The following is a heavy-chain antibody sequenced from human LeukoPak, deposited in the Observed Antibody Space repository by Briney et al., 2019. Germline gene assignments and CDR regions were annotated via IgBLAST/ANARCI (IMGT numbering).Heavy chain of an antibody. CDR1: GGSISSATYY. V-gene: IGHV4-31*03. D-gene: IGHD6-19*01. J-gene: IGHJ4*02. Sequence: SETLSLTCSVSGGSISSATYYWNWVRQHPGKGLEWIGYIFYSGSSSYNPSFMSRVTISVDTSKIQFSLKLSSVTAADTAMYYCATALSVAGYFDYWGQGILVTVSS. CDR2: IFYSGSS. CDR3: ATALSVAGYFDY.